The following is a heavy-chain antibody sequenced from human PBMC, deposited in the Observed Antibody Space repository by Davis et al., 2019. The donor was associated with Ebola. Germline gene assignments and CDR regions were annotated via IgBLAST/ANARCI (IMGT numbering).Heavy chain of an antibody. V-gene: IGHV3-21*04. J-gene: IGHJ6*02. Sequence: GGSLTLSCAASGFTFSSYSMNWVRPAPGKGLEWVSSISSSSSYIYYADSVTGRFTLSRDNAKNSLYLQKNSLRAEDTAVYYCAKDLADIVVVPAAADYGMDVWGQGTTVTVSS. CDR3: AKDLADIVVVPAAADYGMDV. CDR1: GFTFSSYS. CDR2: ISSSSSYI. D-gene: IGHD2-2*01.